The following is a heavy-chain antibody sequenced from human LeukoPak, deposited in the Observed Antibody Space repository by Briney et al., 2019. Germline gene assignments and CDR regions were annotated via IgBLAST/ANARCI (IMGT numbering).Heavy chain of an antibody. D-gene: IGHD3-10*01. CDR3: ARGLRRYYGSGSYSNYYYGMDV. V-gene: IGHV4-34*01. CDR1: GGSFSGYY. J-gene: IGHJ6*04. Sequence: PSETRSLTCAVYGGSFSGYYWSWIRQPPGKGLEWNGETNPSVSPNYNPSLKSRVPRSVDPSKNQFSLKLSSVTAADTAVYYCARGLRRYYGSGSYSNYYYGMDVWGKGTTVTASS. CDR2: TNPSVSP.